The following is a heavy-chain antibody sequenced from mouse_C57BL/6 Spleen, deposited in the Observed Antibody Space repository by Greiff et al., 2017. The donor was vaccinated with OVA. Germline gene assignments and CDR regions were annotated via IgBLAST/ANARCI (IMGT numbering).Heavy chain of an antibody. CDR1: GYTFTSYW. Sequence: VQLQQPGAELVKPGASVKLSCKASGYTFTSYWMHWVKQRPGQGLEWIGMIHPNSGSTNYNEKFKSKATLTVDKSSSTAYMQLSSLTSEDSAVYYYARPYDYDGRVWFAYWGQGTLVTVSA. V-gene: IGHV1-64*01. CDR2: IHPNSGST. J-gene: IGHJ3*01. CDR3: ARPYDYDGRVWFAY. D-gene: IGHD2-4*01.